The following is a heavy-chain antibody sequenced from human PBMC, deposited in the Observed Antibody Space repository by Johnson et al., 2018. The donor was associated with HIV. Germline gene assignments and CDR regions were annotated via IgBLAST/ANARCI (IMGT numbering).Heavy chain of an antibody. CDR2: IYTGGST. D-gene: IGHD2-21*01. Sequence: VQLVESGGGVVRPGGSLRLSCAASGFTFSDYYMSWVRQAPGKGLEWVSLIYTGGSTFYTDSVKGRFTISRDTAKNTLYLQMNSLRVEDTAVYYCARDPITPYERGPDAFDVWGQGTVVTVSS. CDR3: ARDPITPYERGPDAFDV. CDR1: GFTFSDYY. V-gene: IGHV3-66*01. J-gene: IGHJ3*01.